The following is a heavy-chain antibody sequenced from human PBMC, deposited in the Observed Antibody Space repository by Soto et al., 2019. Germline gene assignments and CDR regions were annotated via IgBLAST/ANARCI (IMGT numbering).Heavy chain of an antibody. J-gene: IGHJ5*02. V-gene: IGHV4-59*01. CDR3: ARVSLTMVRNNWFDP. Sequence: WIRQPTGKGLEWIGYIYYSGSTNYNPSLKSRVTISVDTSKNQFSLKLSSVTAADTAVYYCARVSLTMVRNNWFDPWGQGTLVTVSS. CDR2: IYYSGST. D-gene: IGHD3-10*01.